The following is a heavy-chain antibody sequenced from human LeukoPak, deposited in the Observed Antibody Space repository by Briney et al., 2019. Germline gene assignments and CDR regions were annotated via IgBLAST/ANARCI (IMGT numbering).Heavy chain of an antibody. V-gene: IGHV3-23*01. CDR2: LSGSGGST. J-gene: IGHJ4*02. D-gene: IGHD3-9*01. CDR1: GFAFSSFA. CDR3: AKGHFDTGYPYFDY. Sequence: GGSLRPSCAASGFAFSSFAMSWVRQAPGKGLEWVSTLSGSGGSTYYADSVKGRFTISRDTSKNTLSLQMNSLRAEDTAVYYCAKGHFDTGYPYFDYWGQGTLVTVSS.